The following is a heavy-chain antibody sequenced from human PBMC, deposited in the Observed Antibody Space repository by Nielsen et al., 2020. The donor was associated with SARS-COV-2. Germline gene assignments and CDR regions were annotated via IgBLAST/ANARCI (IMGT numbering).Heavy chain of an antibody. Sequence: SETLSLTCTVSGGSVSSGSYYWSWIRQPPGKGLEWIGEINHSGSTNYNPSLKSRVTISVDTSKNQFSLKLSSVTAADTAVYYCARAWRYGSGSYKYHGMDVWGQGTTVTVSS. D-gene: IGHD3-10*01. V-gene: IGHV4-39*07. CDR1: GGSVSSGSYY. CDR2: INHSGST. J-gene: IGHJ6*02. CDR3: ARAWRYGSGSYKYHGMDV.